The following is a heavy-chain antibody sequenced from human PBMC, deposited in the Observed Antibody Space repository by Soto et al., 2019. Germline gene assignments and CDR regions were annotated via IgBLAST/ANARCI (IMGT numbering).Heavy chain of an antibody. D-gene: IGHD3-9*01. CDR1: GCSISSGCYY. V-gene: IGHV4-31*03. CDR2: IYYSGST. CDR3: ARVFDWLSGDYYMDV. J-gene: IGHJ6*03. Sequence: PSETLSLTCTVSGCSISSGCYYWSWIRQHPGKGLEWIGYIYYSGSTYYNPSLKSRVTISVDTSKNQFSLKLSSVTAADTAVYYCARVFDWLSGDYYMDVWGKGTTVTVSS.